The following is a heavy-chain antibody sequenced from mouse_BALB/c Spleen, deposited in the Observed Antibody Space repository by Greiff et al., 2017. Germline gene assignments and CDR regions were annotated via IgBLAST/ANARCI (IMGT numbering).Heavy chain of an antibody. CDR3: ARQRRYDREAYFDY. CDR1: GFTFSSYY. V-gene: IGHV5-6-2*01. Sequence: EVMLVESGGGLVKLGGSLKLSCAASGFTFSSYYMSWVRQTPEKRLELVAAINSNGGSTYYPDTVKGRFTSSRDNAKNTLYLQMSSLKSEDTALYYCARQRRYDREAYFDYWGQGTTLTVSS. D-gene: IGHD2-14*01. J-gene: IGHJ2*01. CDR2: INSNGGST.